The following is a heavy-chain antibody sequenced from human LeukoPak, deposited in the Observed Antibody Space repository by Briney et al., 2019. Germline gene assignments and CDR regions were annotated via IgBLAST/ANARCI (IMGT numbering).Heavy chain of an antibody. J-gene: IGHJ4*02. D-gene: IGHD4-17*01. Sequence: VGSLRLSFAASGFTFNMYLMSWVRLAPGKGLEWVSNIKQYGSAKYYLDSVKGRFTISRDNANNLLYLEVSSLRDEDTAVYFCAREEGPSDYGDYGDYRRQGTGVSDSS. V-gene: IGHV3-7*01. CDR1: GFTFNMYL. CDR2: IKQYGSAK. CDR3: AREEGPSDYGDYGDY.